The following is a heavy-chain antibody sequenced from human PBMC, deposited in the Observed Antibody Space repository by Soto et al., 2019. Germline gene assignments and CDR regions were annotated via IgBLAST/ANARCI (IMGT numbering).Heavy chain of an antibody. CDR1: GFTFSSYS. Sequence: ESGGGLVKPGGSLRLSCAASGFTFSSYSMNWVRQAPGKGLEWVSSISNSSSYIYYADSVKGRFTISRDNAKNSLYLQMNSLRAEDTAVYYCARDLTIWFGEVGTVDYWGQGTLVTVSS. V-gene: IGHV3-21*01. CDR3: ARDLTIWFGEVGTVDY. J-gene: IGHJ4*02. D-gene: IGHD3-10*01. CDR2: ISNSSSYI.